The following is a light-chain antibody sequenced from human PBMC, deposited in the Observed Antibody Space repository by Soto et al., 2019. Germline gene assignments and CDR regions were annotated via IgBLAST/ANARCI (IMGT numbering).Light chain of an antibody. CDR1: QSVSSY. Sequence: EIVLTQSPATLSLSPGERATLSCRASQSVSSYLAWYQQKTGQAPRLLIYDASNRATGSPARFSGSGSGTDFTLTISSLEPEDFAVYYCQQRSNWPPGYTFGQGTKLEIK. V-gene: IGKV3-11*01. CDR2: DAS. J-gene: IGKJ2*01. CDR3: QQRSNWPPGYT.